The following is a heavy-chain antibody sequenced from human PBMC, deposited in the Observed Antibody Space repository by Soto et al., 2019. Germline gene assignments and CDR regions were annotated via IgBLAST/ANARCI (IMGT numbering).Heavy chain of an antibody. CDR1: GFTFSSYS. CDR2: IGSNSGSI. V-gene: IGHV3-48*01. Sequence: GGSLRLSCAASGFTFSSYSMNWVRQAPGKGLEWVAYIGSNSGSIYYADSVQGRFTISRDNSKNTLFLQMNSLTVEDTAVYYCARPGITVAGTRWFDPWGQGTLVTVSS. J-gene: IGHJ5*02. CDR3: ARPGITVAGTRWFDP. D-gene: IGHD6-19*01.